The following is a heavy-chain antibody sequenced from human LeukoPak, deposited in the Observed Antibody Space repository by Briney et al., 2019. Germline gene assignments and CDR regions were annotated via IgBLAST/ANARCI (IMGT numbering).Heavy chain of an antibody. J-gene: IGHJ4*02. CDR3: AKGIAASGNSQLFDY. D-gene: IGHD6-13*01. CDR1: GFTFSSYA. V-gene: IGHV3-23*01. Sequence: GGSLRLSCAASGFTFSSYAMSWVSQAPGKGMELDSVISGSGGSTDYADSVKGRFTISRDNSKNTLYLQMNSLRAEDTAVYYCAKGIAASGNSQLFDYWGQGILVTVSS. CDR2: ISGSGGST.